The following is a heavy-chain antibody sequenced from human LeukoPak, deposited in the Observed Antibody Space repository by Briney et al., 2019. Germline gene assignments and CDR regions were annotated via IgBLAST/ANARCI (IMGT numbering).Heavy chain of an antibody. J-gene: IGHJ5*02. V-gene: IGHV4-59*01. CDR3: ANYGSGSYSKWFDP. CDR2: IYYIGST. D-gene: IGHD3-10*01. Sequence: SETLSLTCTVSGGSLSSYYWTWIRQPPGKGLEWIGYIYYIGSTNYNPSLKSRVTISLDTSKNQFTLKLTSVTAADTAVYYCANYGSGSYSKWFDPWGQGTLVTVSS. CDR1: GGSLSSYY.